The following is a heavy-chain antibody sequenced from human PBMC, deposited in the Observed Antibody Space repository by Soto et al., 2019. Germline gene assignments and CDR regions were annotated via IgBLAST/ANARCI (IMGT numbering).Heavy chain of an antibody. CDR3: ASGSYGDYSD. D-gene: IGHD4-17*01. V-gene: IGHV3-21*01. CDR1: GFTFSSST. Sequence: GESLRLSCAASGFTFSSSTMNWVRQAPGKGLEWVSSISSDSVWIYYAASVKGRFTISRDNAKNSLFLQMSSLRAEDTAVYYCASGSYGDYSDWGQGTLVTVSS. CDR2: ISSDSVWI. J-gene: IGHJ4*02.